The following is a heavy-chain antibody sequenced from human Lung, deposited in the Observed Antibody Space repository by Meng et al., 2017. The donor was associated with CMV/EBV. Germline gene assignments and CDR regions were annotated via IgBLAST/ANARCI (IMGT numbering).Heavy chain of an antibody. V-gene: IGHV3-15*01. CDR2: IKSKTDGGTT. J-gene: IGHJ3*02. CDR1: GFTFSNAW. D-gene: IGHD5-18*01. CDR3: TTDRYSYGYFAFDI. Sequence: GESXKISCAASGFTFSNAWMSWVRQAPGKGLEWVSRIKSKTDGGTTDYAAPVKGRFTISRDDSKNTLYLQMNSLKTEDTAVYYCTTDRYSYGYFAFDIWGQWTMVTVSS.